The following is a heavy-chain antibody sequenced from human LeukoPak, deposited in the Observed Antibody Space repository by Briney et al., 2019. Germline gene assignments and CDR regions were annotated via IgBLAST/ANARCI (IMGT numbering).Heavy chain of an antibody. D-gene: IGHD3-22*01. Sequence: GASVKVSCKASGYTFTSYYMHWVRQAPGQGLEWMGIINPSGGSTSYAQKFQGRVTMTRDTSTSTVYMEPSSLRSEDTAVYYCARVYYYDSSGYDWFDPWGQGTLVTVSS. CDR1: GYTFTSYY. V-gene: IGHV1-46*01. CDR2: INPSGGST. CDR3: ARVYYYDSSGYDWFDP. J-gene: IGHJ5*02.